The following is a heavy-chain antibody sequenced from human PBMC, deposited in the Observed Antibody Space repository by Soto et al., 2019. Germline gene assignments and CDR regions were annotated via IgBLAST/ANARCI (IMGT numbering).Heavy chain of an antibody. CDR3: VRGGGGWLKLGP. Sequence: ASVKVSCKASGYTFTGHYVHWVRQAPGQGLEWMAWINPNNGVTKYTQRFQGRVTVTRDTSIDTVYMELRSLKSDDTAVYYCVRGGGGWLKLGPWGQGSLVTVSS. CDR2: INPNNGVT. V-gene: IGHV1-2*02. CDR1: GYTFTGHY. D-gene: IGHD5-12*01. J-gene: IGHJ5*02.